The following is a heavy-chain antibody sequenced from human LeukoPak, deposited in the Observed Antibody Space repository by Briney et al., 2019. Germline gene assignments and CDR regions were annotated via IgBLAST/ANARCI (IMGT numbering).Heavy chain of an antibody. CDR1: GFTFSSYG. D-gene: IGHD3-3*01. CDR3: AKDRGAYDFWSGYRSDY. CDR2: IRYDGSNK. V-gene: IGHV3-30*02. Sequence: GGSLRLSCAASGFTFSSYGMHWVRQAPGKGLEWVAFIRYDGSNKYYADSVKGRFTISRDNSKNTLYLQMNSLRAEDTAVYYCAKDRGAYDFWSGYRSDYRGQGTLVTVSS. J-gene: IGHJ4*02.